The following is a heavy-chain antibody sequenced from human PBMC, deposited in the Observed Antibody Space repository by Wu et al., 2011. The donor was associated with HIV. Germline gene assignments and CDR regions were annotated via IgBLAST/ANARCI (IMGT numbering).Heavy chain of an antibody. J-gene: IGHJ3*02. D-gene: IGHD1-1*01. V-gene: IGHV1-2*02. CDR1: GYTFTGCY. CDR3: ARRNDAFGEAFDI. Sequence: QVQLVQSGAEVKKPGASVKVSCKAYGYTFTGCYLHWVRQAPGQGLEWMGWINPNSGGTNYAQKFQGRVTMTRDTSISTASMELSGLRSDDTAVYYCARRNDAFGEAFDIWGQGTMVTVSS. CDR2: INPNSGGT.